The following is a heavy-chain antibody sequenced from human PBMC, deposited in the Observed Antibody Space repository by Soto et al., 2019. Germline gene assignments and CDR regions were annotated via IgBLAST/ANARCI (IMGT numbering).Heavy chain of an antibody. J-gene: IGHJ4*02. Sequence: QVQLVQSGAEVKKPGASVKVSCKASGYTFTSYAMHWVRQAPGQRLEWMGWINTGNGNTKYTQKFQGRVTITRDTSASTAYMELSSLRSEDTAVYYCARGLGLYSFDYWGQGTLVTVSS. V-gene: IGHV1-3*04. CDR2: INTGNGNT. CDR3: ARGLGLYSFDY. D-gene: IGHD1-26*01. CDR1: GYTFTSYA.